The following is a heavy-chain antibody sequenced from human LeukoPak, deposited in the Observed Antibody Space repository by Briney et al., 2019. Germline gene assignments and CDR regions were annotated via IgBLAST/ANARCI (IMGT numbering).Heavy chain of an antibody. D-gene: IGHD4-17*01. J-gene: IGHJ4*02. V-gene: IGHV3-30-3*01. Sequence: PGGSLRLSCAAAGFTFSRYAMHWVRQAPAKGLEWVAIISYDGSSKYYADSVKGRFTISRDNSKNTLYLQMNSLRAEDTAVYYCARNPYGDYYFDYWGQGTLVTVSS. CDR3: ARNPYGDYYFDY. CDR2: ISYDGSSK. CDR1: GFTFSRYA.